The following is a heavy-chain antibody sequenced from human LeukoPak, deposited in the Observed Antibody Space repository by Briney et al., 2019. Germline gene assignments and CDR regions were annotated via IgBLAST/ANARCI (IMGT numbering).Heavy chain of an antibody. D-gene: IGHD6-13*01. CDR1: GYTFTSYG. V-gene: IGHV1-18*04. CDR2: ISAYNGNT. J-gene: IGHJ5*02. Sequence: ASVKLSCKASGYTFTSYGFSWVRQAPGQGLEWMWWISAYNGNTNYAQKLHGRVTMTTDTSTSTEYMELRSQRSDDKDVYYGARDTVGYSSSWYGPWGQGTLVTVSS. CDR3: ARDTVGYSSSWYGP.